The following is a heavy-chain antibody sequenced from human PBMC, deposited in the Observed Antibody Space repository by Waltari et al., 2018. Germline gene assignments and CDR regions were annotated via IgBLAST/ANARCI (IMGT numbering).Heavy chain of an antibody. D-gene: IGHD3-10*01. CDR2: INAGNCNT. CDR3: ARDSTYYYGSGSYSSYDY. CDR1: GYTFTSYA. Sequence: QVQLVQSGAEVKKPGASVKVSCKASGYTFTSYAMHWVRQAPGQRLEWMGWINAGNCNTKYSQKFQGRVTITRDTSASTAYMELSSLRSEDTAVYYCARDSTYYYGSGSYSSYDYWGQGTLVTVSS. V-gene: IGHV1-3*01. J-gene: IGHJ4*02.